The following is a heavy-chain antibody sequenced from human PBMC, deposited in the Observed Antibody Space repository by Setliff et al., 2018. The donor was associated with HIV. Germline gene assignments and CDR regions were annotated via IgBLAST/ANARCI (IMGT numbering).Heavy chain of an antibody. Sequence: GGSLRLSCAASGFTFSSYAMSWVRQAPGKGLDWVSAISGSAGSTYYADSVKGRFTISRDNSKSTLYLQMNSLRAEDTAVYYCAKTMYSSRWSGFDYWGQGTPVTVSS. CDR3: AKTMYSSRWSGFDY. D-gene: IGHD6-13*01. V-gene: IGHV3-23*01. J-gene: IGHJ4*02. CDR1: GFTFSSYA. CDR2: ISGSAGST.